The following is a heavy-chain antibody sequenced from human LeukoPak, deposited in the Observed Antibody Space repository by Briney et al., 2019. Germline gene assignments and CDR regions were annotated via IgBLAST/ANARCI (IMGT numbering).Heavy chain of an antibody. V-gene: IGHV3-74*01. J-gene: IGHJ4*02. D-gene: IGHD1-1*01. CDR2: ISADGINA. Sequence: PGGSLRLSCAASGFTFSSYWMHWVRQAPGKGLVWVSRISADGINAHYADSVKGRFTISSDNAENTLYLQMNSLRAEDTALYYCARTNYYFDNWGQGSLVTVSS. CDR3: ARTNYYFDN. CDR1: GFTFSSYW.